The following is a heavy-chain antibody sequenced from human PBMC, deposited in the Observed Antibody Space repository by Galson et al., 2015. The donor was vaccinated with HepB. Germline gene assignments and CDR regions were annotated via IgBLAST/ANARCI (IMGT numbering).Heavy chain of an antibody. Sequence: SLRLSCAASGFTFSTYAMTWVRQAPGKGLEWVSVISGSGGITYYADSVKGRFTISRDNPKNTLYLQMDSLGAEDTAIYYCAKKGGNDYSGNPWSYYMDVWGKGTTVTVSS. J-gene: IGHJ6*03. V-gene: IGHV3-23*01. CDR3: AKKGGNDYSGNPWSYYMDV. CDR1: GFTFSTYA. D-gene: IGHD4-11*01. CDR2: ISGSGGIT.